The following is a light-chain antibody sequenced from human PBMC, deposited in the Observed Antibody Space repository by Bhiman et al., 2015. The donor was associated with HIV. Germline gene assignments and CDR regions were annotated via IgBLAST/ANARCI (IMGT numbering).Light chain of an antibody. J-gene: IGLJ1*01. CDR3: TSYTATDFXV. CDR2: DVS. V-gene: IGLV2-11*01. Sequence: QSALTQPRSVSGSPGQSVTISCTGSSSDVGGYNYVSWYQQHPGKAPKLMIYDVSQRPSGISHRFSGSKSGNTASLTISGLQAEDEADYYCTSYTATDFXVFGSATKVTVV. CDR1: SSDVGGYNY.